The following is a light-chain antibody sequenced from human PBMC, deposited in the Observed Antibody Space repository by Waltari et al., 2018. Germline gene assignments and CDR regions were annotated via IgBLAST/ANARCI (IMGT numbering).Light chain of an antibody. Sequence: EIVMTQSPATLSVSPGERATPSCRASQSIGSHLAWDQQTPGQGPGPLIYGASTRATGIPARFSGRGSGTEFTLTISSPQSEDFAVYFCQQYDNWPRTFGQGTKVEIK. CDR1: QSIGSH. J-gene: IGKJ1*01. CDR2: GAS. CDR3: QQYDNWPRT. V-gene: IGKV3-15*01.